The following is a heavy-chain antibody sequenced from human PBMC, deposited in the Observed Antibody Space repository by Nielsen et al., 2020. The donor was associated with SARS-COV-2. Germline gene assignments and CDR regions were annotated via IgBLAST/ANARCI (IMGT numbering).Heavy chain of an antibody. CDR3: ARDPYYDYVWGSYRYTDYYYGMDV. Sequence: GESLKISCAASGFTFRSHWMHWVRQAPGKGLVWVSRINSDGDITNYADSVKGRFTISRDNAKNTLYLQMNSLRAEDTAVYYCARDPYYDYVWGSYRYTDYYYGMDVWGQGTTVTVSS. CDR1: GFTFRSHW. D-gene: IGHD3-16*02. J-gene: IGHJ6*02. V-gene: IGHV3-74*01. CDR2: INSDGDIT.